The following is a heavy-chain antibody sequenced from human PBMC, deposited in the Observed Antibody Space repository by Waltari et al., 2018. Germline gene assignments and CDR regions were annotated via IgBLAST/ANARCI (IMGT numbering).Heavy chain of an antibody. J-gene: IGHJ3*02. CDR2: IHCSGST. Sequence: QVQLQESGPGLVKPSETLSLTCTVSGRSISSYYWSWIRQPPGKGLEWIGYIHCSGSTNSNPSLKSRVTISVDTSKNQFSLKLSSVTAADTAVYYCASAGYRDAFDIWGQGTMVTVSS. CDR3: ASAGYRDAFDI. V-gene: IGHV4-59*01. CDR1: GRSISSYY. D-gene: IGHD2-15*01.